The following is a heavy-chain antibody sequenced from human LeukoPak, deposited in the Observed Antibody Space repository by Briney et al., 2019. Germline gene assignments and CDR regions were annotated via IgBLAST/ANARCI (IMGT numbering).Heavy chain of an antibody. V-gene: IGHV3-23*01. J-gene: IGHJ5*02. CDR1: GFIFSNYA. Sequence: PGESLRLSCAASGFIFSNYAMNWVRQAPGKGLEWVSAISGSGDDTYYADSVKGLFTISRDNSKNTLYLQMNRLRAEDTAIYYCAKDRRSSGPYNWFDPWGQGTLATVSS. D-gene: IGHD3-22*01. CDR2: ISGSGDDT. CDR3: AKDRRSSGPYNWFDP.